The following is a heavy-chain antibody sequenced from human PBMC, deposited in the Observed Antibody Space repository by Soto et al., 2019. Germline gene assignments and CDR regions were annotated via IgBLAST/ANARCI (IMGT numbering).Heavy chain of an antibody. CDR3: GRGDDVLTGMNWFDP. J-gene: IGHJ5*02. D-gene: IGHD3-9*01. V-gene: IGHV4-59*03. Sequence: QVQLQESGPGLVKPSETLSLTCTVSYSPISSYYWNWIRQPPGKGLEWIGYIYYGGSANYNPSLKSRVTISLDTSTSQFSLKMTSVTAADTAVYFCGRGDDVLTGMNWFDPWGQGTLVTVSS. CDR2: IYYGGSA. CDR1: YSPISSYY.